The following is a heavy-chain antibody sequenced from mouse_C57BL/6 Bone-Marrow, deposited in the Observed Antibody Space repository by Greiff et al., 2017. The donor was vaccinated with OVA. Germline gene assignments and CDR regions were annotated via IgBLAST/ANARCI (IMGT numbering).Heavy chain of an antibody. D-gene: IGHD2-4*01. CDR2: IDPSDSYT. CDR3: ARSYDYSFAY. CDR1: GYTFTSYW. V-gene: IGHV1-59*01. J-gene: IGHJ3*01. Sequence: VQLQQPGAELVRPGTSVKLSCKASGYTFTSYWMHWVKQRPGQGLEWIGVIDPSDSYTNYNQKFKGKATLTVDTSSSTAYMQLSSLTSEDSAVYYCARSYDYSFAYWGQGTLVTVSA.